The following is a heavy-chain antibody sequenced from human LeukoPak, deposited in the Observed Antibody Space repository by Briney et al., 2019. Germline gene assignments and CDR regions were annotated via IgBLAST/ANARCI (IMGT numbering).Heavy chain of an antibody. CDR3: ARVGKYNWNAPTLSWFDP. V-gene: IGHV3-30-3*01. Sequence: PGGSLRLSCAASGFTFSSYAMHWVRQAPGKGLEWVAGISYDGSNKYYADSVKGRFTISRDNSKNTLYMQMNSLRAEDTAVYYCARVGKYNWNAPTLSWFDPWGQGTLVTVSS. CDR2: ISYDGSNK. J-gene: IGHJ5*02. CDR1: GFTFSSYA. D-gene: IGHD1-20*01.